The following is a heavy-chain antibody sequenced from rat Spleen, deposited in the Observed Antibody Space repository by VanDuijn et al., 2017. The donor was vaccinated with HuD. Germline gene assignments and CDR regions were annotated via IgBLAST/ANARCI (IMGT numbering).Heavy chain of an antibody. Sequence: EVQLVDSGGGLVRPGRSMKLSCAASGFTFSNYYMAWVRQTPTKGLEWVASITTSGDNTYYRDSVKGRFTISRDNAKSTLYLQMDSLRSEDTATYYCARHAGYYSGDYIMDAWGQGASVTVSS. D-gene: IGHD1-1*01. V-gene: IGHV5-25*01. CDR1: GFTFSNYY. CDR2: ITTSGDNT. CDR3: ARHAGYYSGDYIMDA. J-gene: IGHJ4*01.